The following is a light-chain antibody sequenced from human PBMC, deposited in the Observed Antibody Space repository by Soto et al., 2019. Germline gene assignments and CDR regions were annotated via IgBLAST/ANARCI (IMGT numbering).Light chain of an antibody. CDR1: QSVSSSY. J-gene: IGKJ1*01. CDR2: GAS. Sequence: EIVLTQSPGTLSLSPGGRATLSCRASQSVSSSYLAWYQQKPGQAPRLLIYGASSRATGIPDRFSGSGSGTDFTLTISILEPEDFAVYYCQQYGSSPRTFGQGTKVEIK. CDR3: QQYGSSPRT. V-gene: IGKV3-20*01.